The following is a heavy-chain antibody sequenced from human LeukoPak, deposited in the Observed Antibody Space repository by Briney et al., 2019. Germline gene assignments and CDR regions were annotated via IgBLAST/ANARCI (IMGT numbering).Heavy chain of an antibody. Sequence: PGGSLRLSCTASGFTFSSYAMSWVRQAPGKGLEWVSSFSGRGDFTYYADSVKGRFTISRDNSKNTLYLQMNSLRAEDTAVYYCARYSSGFLDSWGQGTLVTVSS. V-gene: IGHV3-23*01. CDR1: GFTFSSYA. CDR2: FSGRGDFT. CDR3: ARYSSGFLDS. D-gene: IGHD6-19*01. J-gene: IGHJ4*02.